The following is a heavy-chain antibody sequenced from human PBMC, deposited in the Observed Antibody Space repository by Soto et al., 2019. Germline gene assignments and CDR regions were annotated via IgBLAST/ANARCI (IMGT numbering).Heavy chain of an antibody. Sequence: ASVKVSCKTSGYTFTNYGVNWVRQAPGRGLEWMGWINPNSGDTEYAQNFQGRVTMTRDTSFNLVYMEMSGLMSDDTAVYYCARDARGTRGFDEMDIWGQGTTVTVSS. J-gene: IGHJ6*02. CDR1: GYTFTNYG. CDR2: INPNSGDT. D-gene: IGHD3-9*01. CDR3: ARDARGTRGFDEMDI. V-gene: IGHV1-2*02.